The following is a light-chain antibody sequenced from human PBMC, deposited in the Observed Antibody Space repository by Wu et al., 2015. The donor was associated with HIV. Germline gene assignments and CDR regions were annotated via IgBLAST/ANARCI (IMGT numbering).Light chain of an antibody. CDR1: QSVSSSY. J-gene: IGKJ4*01. CDR2: GAS. V-gene: IGKV3-20*01. CDR3: QQYGRSPLT. Sequence: EKVLTQSPDTLSLSPGERATLSCRASQSVSSSYLAWYQQKPGQAPRLLIYGASSRATGIPDRFSGSGSGTDFTLTISRLEPEDFAVYYCQQYGRSPLTFGGGTKGGDQT.